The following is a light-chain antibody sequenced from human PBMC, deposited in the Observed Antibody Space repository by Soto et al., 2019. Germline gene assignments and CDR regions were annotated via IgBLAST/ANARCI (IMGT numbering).Light chain of an antibody. V-gene: IGKV3-15*01. J-gene: IGKJ5*01. CDR3: QQYNNWPPIT. CDR2: GAS. Sequence: EIVLTQSPATLSLSPGERATLSCRASQSVSSNLAWYQQKPGQAPRLLIYGASTRATGIPARSSGSGSGTEFTLTISSLQSEDFAVYYCQQYNNWPPITFGQGTRLEIK. CDR1: QSVSSN.